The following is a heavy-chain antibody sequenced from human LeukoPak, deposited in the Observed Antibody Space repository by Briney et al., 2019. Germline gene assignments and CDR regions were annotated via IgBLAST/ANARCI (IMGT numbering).Heavy chain of an antibody. CDR1: GFTFSSYE. V-gene: IGHV3-48*03. J-gene: IGHJ4*02. CDR3: ARRYCSSTSCLTDY. CDR2: ISSSGTTI. Sequence: PGGSLRLSCAASGFTFSSYEMNWVRQARGKGLERVSYISSSGTTIYYADSVKGRFTISRDNAKNSLYLQMNSLRAEDTAVYYCARRYCSSTSCLTDYWGQGTLVTVSS. D-gene: IGHD2-2*01.